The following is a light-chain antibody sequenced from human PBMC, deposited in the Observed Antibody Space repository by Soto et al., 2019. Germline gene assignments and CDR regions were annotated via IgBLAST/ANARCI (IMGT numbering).Light chain of an antibody. V-gene: IGKV3-20*01. J-gene: IGKJ2*01. CDR2: GAS. Sequence: EIVLTQSPGTLSLSPGERASLSCRASQSVSNSYLAWYQQKPGQAPRLLIYGASSRATGIPDRFSGSGSGTDFTLTISRLEPEDLAVYYCQQYGNSPRTFGQGTKLVNK. CDR3: QQYGNSPRT. CDR1: QSVSNSY.